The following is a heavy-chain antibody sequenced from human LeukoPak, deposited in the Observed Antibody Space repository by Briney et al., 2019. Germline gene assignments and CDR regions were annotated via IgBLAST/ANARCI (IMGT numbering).Heavy chain of an antibody. Sequence: SETLSLTCSVSGASISGYHWSWIRQPPGKGLEWIGCVYTGGTTNYNPSLKSRVTISVDTSKSQFSLKLNAVTAADTAVYYCGRRSYGDNNWFDRWGQGTLVTVSS. D-gene: IGHD3-10*01. CDR2: VYTGGTT. CDR3: GRRSYGDNNWFDR. V-gene: IGHV4-4*08. CDR1: GASISGYH. J-gene: IGHJ5*02.